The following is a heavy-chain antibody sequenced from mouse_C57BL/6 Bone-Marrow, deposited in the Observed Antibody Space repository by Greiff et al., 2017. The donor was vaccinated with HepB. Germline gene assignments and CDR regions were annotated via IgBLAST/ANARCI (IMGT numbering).Heavy chain of an antibody. CDR1: GYSFTSYY. Sequence: QVQLKESGPELVKPGASVKISCKASGYSFTSYYIHWVKQRPGQGLEWIGWIYPGSGNTKYNEKFKGKATLTADTSSSTAYMQLSSLTSEDSAVYYCARPLYDGYYIAWFAYWGQGTLVTVSA. CDR3: ARPLYDGYYIAWFAY. CDR2: IYPGSGNT. D-gene: IGHD2-3*01. V-gene: IGHV1-66*01. J-gene: IGHJ3*01.